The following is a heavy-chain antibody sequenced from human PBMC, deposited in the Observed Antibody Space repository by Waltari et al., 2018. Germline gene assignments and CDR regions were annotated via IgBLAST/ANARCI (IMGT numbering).Heavy chain of an antibody. CDR2: IYHSGST. V-gene: IGHV4-38-2*01. CDR3: ARRIAAAVFFDY. D-gene: IGHD6-13*01. Sequence: QVQLQESGPGLVKASETLSLTCAVSGYSISSGYYWGWIRQPPGKGLEWIGSIYHSGSTYYNPSLKSRVTISVDTSKNQFSLKLSSVTAADTAVYYCARRIAAAVFFDYWGQGTLVTVSS. J-gene: IGHJ4*02. CDR1: GYSISSGYY.